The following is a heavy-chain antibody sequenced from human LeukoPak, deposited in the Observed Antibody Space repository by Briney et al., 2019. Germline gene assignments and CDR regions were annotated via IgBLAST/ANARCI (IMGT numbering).Heavy chain of an antibody. CDR1: GFTFSSYA. CDR2: ISYDGSNK. CDR3: ARAASSTRPYYFDY. J-gene: IGHJ4*02. Sequence: GGSLRLSCAASGFTFSSYAMHWVRQAPGKGLEWVAVISYDGSNKYYADSVKGRFTISRDNAKNSLSLQMNSLRAEDTAVYYCARAASSTRPYYFDYWAQGTLVTVSS. V-gene: IGHV3-30-3*01. D-gene: IGHD3-10*01.